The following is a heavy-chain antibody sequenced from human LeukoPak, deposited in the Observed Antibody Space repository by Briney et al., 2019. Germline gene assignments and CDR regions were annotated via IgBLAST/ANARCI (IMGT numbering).Heavy chain of an antibody. Sequence: SETLSLTCAVYGGSFSGYYWSWIRQPPGKGLEWIGEINHSGSTNYNPSLKSRVTISVDTSKNQFSLKLSSVTAADTAVYYCARVSYYYYYMDVWGKGTTVTVFS. CDR1: GGSFSGYY. CDR2: INHSGST. CDR3: ARVSYYYYYMDV. V-gene: IGHV4-34*01. J-gene: IGHJ6*03.